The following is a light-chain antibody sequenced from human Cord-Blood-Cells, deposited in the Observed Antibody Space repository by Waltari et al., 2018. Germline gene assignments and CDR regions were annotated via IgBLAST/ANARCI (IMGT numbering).Light chain of an antibody. CDR1: QSLVYSDGNTY. CDR3: MQGTQWT. V-gene: IGKV2-30*01. J-gene: IGKJ1*01. Sequence: DVVMTQSPLSLPVTLGQPASISCRSSQSLVYSDGNTYLNWFQQRPGQSPRRLIYKVSNRDTRVPDRVSGSGSGTDFTLKSSRVEAEDVGVYYCMQGTQWTFGQGTKVEIK. CDR2: KVS.